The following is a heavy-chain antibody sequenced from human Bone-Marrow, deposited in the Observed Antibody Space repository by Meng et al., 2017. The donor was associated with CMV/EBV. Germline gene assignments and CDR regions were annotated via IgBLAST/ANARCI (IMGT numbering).Heavy chain of an antibody. CDR1: GGSISSSSYY. Sequence: SETLSLTCTVSGGSISSSSYYWGWIRQPTGKGLEWIGSIYYSGSTYYNPSLKSRVTISVDTSKNQFSLKLSSVTAADTAVYYCARRVYSSSCYVDPWGQGTLVTVSS. J-gene: IGHJ5*02. V-gene: IGHV4-39*07. CDR2: IYYSGST. CDR3: ARRVYSSSCYVDP. D-gene: IGHD6-13*01.